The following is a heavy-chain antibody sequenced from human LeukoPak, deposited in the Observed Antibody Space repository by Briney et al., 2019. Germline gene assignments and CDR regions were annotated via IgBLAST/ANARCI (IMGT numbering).Heavy chain of an antibody. J-gene: IGHJ3*02. Sequence: PSETLSLTCTVSGGSMSSYYWGWIRQPAGKGLEWIGRVYTSGNTNYNPSLKSRVTMSVDTSKNQFSLKLTSVTAADTAVYYCARGLSHSKDIWGRGTMVTVSS. CDR1: GGSMSSYY. CDR2: VYTSGNT. V-gene: IGHV4-4*07. CDR3: ARGLSHSKDI.